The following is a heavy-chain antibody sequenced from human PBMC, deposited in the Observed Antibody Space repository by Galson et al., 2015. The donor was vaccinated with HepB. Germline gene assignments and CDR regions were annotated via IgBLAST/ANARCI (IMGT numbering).Heavy chain of an antibody. D-gene: IGHD1-26*01. CDR3: ARGSPGRSYGWYFDL. CDR2: INTDGSST. Sequence: SLRLSCAASGFTFSSYWMHWVRQGPGKGLVWVSRINTDGSSTSYGDSVKGRFTISRDNAKNTLYLQMNSLRAEDTAVYYCARGSPGRSYGWYFDLWGRGTLVTVSS. CDR1: GFTFSSYW. J-gene: IGHJ2*01. V-gene: IGHV3-74*01.